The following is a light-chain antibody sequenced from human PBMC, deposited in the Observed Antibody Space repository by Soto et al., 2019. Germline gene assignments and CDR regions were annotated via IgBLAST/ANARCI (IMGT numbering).Light chain of an antibody. CDR1: SSEVGSYSL. CDR2: EGS. J-gene: IGLJ1*01. Sequence: QSALTQPASGSGSPGQSITISCTGNSSEVGSYSLVSWYQQHPGKAPKLMIYEGSKRPSGVSNRFSGSKSGNTASLTISGLQAEDEADYYCCSYAGSSTVFGTGTKVTVL. CDR3: CSYAGSSTV. V-gene: IGLV2-23*01.